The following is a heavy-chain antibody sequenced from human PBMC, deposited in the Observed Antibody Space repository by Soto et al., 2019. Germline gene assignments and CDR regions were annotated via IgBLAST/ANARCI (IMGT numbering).Heavy chain of an antibody. Sequence: PGGSLRLSCAASGLTFSGATMHWVRQAFGKGLEWVGRIRSKANNYATAYAASVQGRFTISRDDSKNTAYLQMNTLKTEDTAVYYCTTNESIDTFAPWGQGTLVTVSS. J-gene: IGHJ5*02. CDR2: IRSKANNYAT. V-gene: IGHV3-73*01. D-gene: IGHD2-8*01. CDR1: GLTFSGAT. CDR3: TTNESIDTFAP.